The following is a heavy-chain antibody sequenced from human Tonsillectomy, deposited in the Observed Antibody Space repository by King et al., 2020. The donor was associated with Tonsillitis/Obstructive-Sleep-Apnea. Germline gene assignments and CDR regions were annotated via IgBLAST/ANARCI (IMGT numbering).Heavy chain of an antibody. D-gene: IGHD6-19*01. V-gene: IGHV3-30*18. J-gene: IGHJ4*02. Sequence: VQLVESGGGVVQPGRSLRLSCAASGFTFSSYGMHWVRQAPGKGLEWVAVISYDGSNKYYADSVKGRFTISRDNSKNTLYLQMNSLRAEDTAVYYCAKVGGGSAIAVALSEGAPLDICSLCDYFDYWGQGTLVTVSS. CDR3: AKVGGGSAIAVALSEGAPLDICSLCDYFDY. CDR1: GFTFSSYG. CDR2: ISYDGSNK.